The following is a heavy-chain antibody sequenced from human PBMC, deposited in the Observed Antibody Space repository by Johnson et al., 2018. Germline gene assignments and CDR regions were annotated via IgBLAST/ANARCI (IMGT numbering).Heavy chain of an antibody. Sequence: QVQLVQSGGGVVQPGRSLRLSCAASGFTFSSSGMHWVRQAPGKGLEWVAVISYDGSNKYYADSVKGRLTISKDNYKNTMYLQMNSLRAEDTAVYNCAEDGGDDDMLTGYYGMDDWGQGATVTVSS. CDR2: ISYDGSNK. CDR1: GFTFSSSG. CDR3: AEDGGDDDMLTGYYGMDD. D-gene: IGHD3-9*01. J-gene: IGHJ6*02. V-gene: IGHV3-30*18.